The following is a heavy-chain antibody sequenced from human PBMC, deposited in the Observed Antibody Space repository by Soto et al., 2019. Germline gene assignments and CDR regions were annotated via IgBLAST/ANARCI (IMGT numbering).Heavy chain of an antibody. CDR1: GGSVSSGSYY. CDR3: ARMKGQLVPYYFDY. CDR2: IYYSGST. D-gene: IGHD6-6*01. Sequence: LSLTCTVSGGSVSSGSYYWSWIRQPPGKGLEWIGYIYYSGSTNYNPSLKSRVTISVDTSKNQFSLKLSSVTAADTAVYYCARMKGQLVPYYFDYWGQGTLVTVSS. J-gene: IGHJ4*02. V-gene: IGHV4-61*01.